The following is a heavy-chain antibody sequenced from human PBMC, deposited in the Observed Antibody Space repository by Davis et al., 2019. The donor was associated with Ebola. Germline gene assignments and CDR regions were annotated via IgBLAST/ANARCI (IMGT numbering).Heavy chain of an antibody. CDR3: ASGYYGMDV. J-gene: IGHJ6*02. CDR2: VNPNSGDT. Sequence: ASVKVSCKASGYTFTGRYIYWARQAPGQGLEWMGWVNPNSGDTHYAQKFQGRVTMTRDTSITTAYMELTRLTSDDTAVFYCASGYYGMDVWGQGTTVTV. V-gene: IGHV1-2*02. CDR1: GYTFTGRY.